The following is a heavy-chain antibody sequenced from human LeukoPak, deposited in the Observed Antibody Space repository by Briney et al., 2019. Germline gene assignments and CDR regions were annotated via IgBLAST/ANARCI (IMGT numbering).Heavy chain of an antibody. V-gene: IGHV3-48*03. CDR3: ARGRGAVAVPIAWFDP. J-gene: IGHJ5*02. CDR1: GFTFSSYE. D-gene: IGHD6-19*01. CDR2: ISSSGSTI. Sequence: GGSLRLSCAASGFTFSSYEMNWVRQAPGKGLEWVSYISSSGSTIYYADSVKGRFTISRDNAKNSLYLQMNSLRAEDTAVYYCARGRGAVAVPIAWFDPWGQGTLVTVPS.